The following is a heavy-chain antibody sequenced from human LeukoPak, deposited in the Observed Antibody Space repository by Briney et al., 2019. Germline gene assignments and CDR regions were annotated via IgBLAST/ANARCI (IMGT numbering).Heavy chain of an antibody. V-gene: IGHV3-48*03. Sequence: PGRSLRLSCTASGFTFSSCEMNWVRQAPGKGLEWVSYISSSGDTIYYADSVKGRFTISRDNAKNSLYLQMNSLRADDTAVYYCPRVSGEYDWGPDYWGQGTLVTVSS. D-gene: IGHD3-16*01. CDR2: ISSSGDTI. CDR3: PRVSGEYDWGPDY. J-gene: IGHJ4*02. CDR1: GFTFSSCE.